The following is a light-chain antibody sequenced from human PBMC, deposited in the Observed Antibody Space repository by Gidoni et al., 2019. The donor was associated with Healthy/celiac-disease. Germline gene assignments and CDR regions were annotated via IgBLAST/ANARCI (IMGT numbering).Light chain of an antibody. CDR2: SNK. CDR1: SSNIGRNT. V-gene: IGLV1-44*01. Sequence: QSVLPQPPSASGPPGQRVTISCSGSSSNIGRNTVNWYQQLPGTAPILLIYSNKQRPSGVPDRFSGSKSGTSASLAISGLQSEDEADYYCAAWDDSLNGPVFGGGTKLTVL. J-gene: IGLJ3*02. CDR3: AAWDDSLNGPV.